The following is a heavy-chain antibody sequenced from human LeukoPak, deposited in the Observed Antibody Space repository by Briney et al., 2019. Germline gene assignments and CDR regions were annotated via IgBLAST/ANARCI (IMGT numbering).Heavy chain of an antibody. J-gene: IGHJ4*02. V-gene: IGHV3-30*18. Sequence: GGSLRLSCAASGFTFSSYGMHWVRQAPGKGLEWVAVISYDGSNKYYADSVKGRFTISRDNSKNTLYLQMNSLRAEDTAVYYCAKVDAGYYDSSGYIFDYWGQGTLVTVSS. D-gene: IGHD3-22*01. CDR1: GFTFSSYG. CDR3: AKVDAGYYDSSGYIFDY. CDR2: ISYDGSNK.